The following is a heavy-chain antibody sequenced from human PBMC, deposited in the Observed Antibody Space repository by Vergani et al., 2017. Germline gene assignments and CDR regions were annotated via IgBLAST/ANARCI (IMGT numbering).Heavy chain of an antibody. D-gene: IGHD2-21*02. CDR1: GFTFSSYA. CDR3: AREERDCGHPTGAYDL. V-gene: IGHV3-23*01. Sequence: EVQLLESGGGLVQPGGSLRLSCAASGFTFSSYAMRWVRQAPGKGLEWVSAISGSGGSTYYADSVKGRFTLSKDNSKNTLYLQMNSLRAEDTAVYYCAREERDCGHPTGAYDLWGQGTMVNVSS. CDR2: ISGSGGST. J-gene: IGHJ3*01.